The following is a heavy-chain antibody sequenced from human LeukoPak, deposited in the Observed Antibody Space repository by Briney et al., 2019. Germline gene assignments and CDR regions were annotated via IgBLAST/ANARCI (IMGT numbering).Heavy chain of an antibody. J-gene: IGHJ3*02. Sequence: GESLKISCKGSGYNFITYWIAWVRLMPGKGLEWMGNIYPGDSDTRYSPSFQGQVSISADKSISTAYLQWGSLKASDTAMYYCARQSCSGGNCYSRAFDIWGQGTMVTVSS. V-gene: IGHV5-51*01. CDR2: IYPGDSDT. CDR3: ARQSCSGGNCYSRAFDI. CDR1: GYNFITYW. D-gene: IGHD2-15*01.